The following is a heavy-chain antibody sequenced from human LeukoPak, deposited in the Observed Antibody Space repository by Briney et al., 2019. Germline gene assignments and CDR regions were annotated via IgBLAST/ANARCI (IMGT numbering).Heavy chain of an antibody. Sequence: PSETLSLTCPVSGGSISSYYWSWIRQPPGKGLEWIGYIYYSGSTNYNPSLKSRVTISVDTSKNQFSLKLSSVTAADTAVYYCARDLRDGYPLDYWGQGTLVTVSS. D-gene: IGHD5-24*01. CDR3: ARDLRDGYPLDY. CDR1: GGSISSYY. J-gene: IGHJ4*02. V-gene: IGHV4-59*01. CDR2: IYYSGST.